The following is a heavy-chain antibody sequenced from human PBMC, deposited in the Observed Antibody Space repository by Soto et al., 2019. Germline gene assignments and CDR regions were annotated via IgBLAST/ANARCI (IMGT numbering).Heavy chain of an antibody. V-gene: IGHV4-31*03. J-gene: IGHJ4*02. CDR1: GGSISSGGYY. CDR3: ASRQIGTFWSGYHLDY. D-gene: IGHD3-3*01. Sequence: SETLSLTCTVSGGSISSGGYYWNWVRQHPGKGLEWIGNIYYSGSTYYNPSLKSRVTISVDTSKNQFSLKLSSVTAADTAVYYCASRQIGTFWSGYHLDYWGQGTLVTVSS. CDR2: IYYSGST.